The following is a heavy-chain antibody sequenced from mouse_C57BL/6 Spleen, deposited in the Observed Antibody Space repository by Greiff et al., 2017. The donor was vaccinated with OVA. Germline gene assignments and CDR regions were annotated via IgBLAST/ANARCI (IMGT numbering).Heavy chain of an antibody. D-gene: IGHD1-1*01. Sequence: EVKVEESGGGLVQPGGSMKLSCAASGFTFSDAWMDWVRQSPEKGLEWVAEIRNKANNHATYYAESVKGRFTTSRDDSKSSVYLQMNSLRAEDTGIYYGTRTTVVEHDVWGTGTTVTVSS. CDR2: IRNKANNHAT. V-gene: IGHV6-6*01. CDR3: TRTTVVEHDV. CDR1: GFTFSDAW. J-gene: IGHJ1*03.